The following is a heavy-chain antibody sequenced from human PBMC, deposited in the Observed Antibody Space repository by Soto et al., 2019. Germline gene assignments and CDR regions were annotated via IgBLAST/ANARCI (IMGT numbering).Heavy chain of an antibody. CDR1: GYTFTGYY. D-gene: IGHD6-19*01. Sequence: ASVKVSCKASGYTFTGYYMHWVRQAPGQGLEWMGWINPNSGGTNYAQKFQGRVTMTRDTSISTAYMELSRLRSDDPAVYYCARTYYSSGWLAAGAVFDYWGQGTLVTVSS. CDR2: INPNSGGT. CDR3: ARTYYSSGWLAAGAVFDY. J-gene: IGHJ4*02. V-gene: IGHV1-2*02.